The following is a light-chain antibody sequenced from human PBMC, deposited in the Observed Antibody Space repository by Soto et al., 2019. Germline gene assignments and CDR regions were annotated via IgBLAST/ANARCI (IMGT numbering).Light chain of an antibody. CDR2: DAS. CDR1: RSISTY. CDR3: QQSYSNLLT. V-gene: IGKV1-39*01. J-gene: IGKJ4*01. Sequence: DIQRTQSPSSLSASVGDRVIITCRASRSISTYLNWYQQKPGKAPKILIYDASSLQSGVTSRFSGSGSGTEFTLTISRLQPEDSATYFCQQSYSNLLTFGGGTKVAIK.